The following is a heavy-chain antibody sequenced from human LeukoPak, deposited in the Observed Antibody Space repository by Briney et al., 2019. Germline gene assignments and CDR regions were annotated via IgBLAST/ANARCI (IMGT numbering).Heavy chain of an antibody. CDR2: IGGGGANT. J-gene: IGHJ4*02. CDR3: AKGEGTVASHKPLGY. V-gene: IGHV3-23*01. D-gene: IGHD3-16*01. CDR1: GFTFSSYA. Sequence: QTGGSLRLSCAASGFTFSSYAMSWVRQAPGKGLEWVSVIGGGGANTYYADSVRGRFTVSRDNSKNTVYLQMNSLRADDTAVYYCAKGEGTVASHKPLGYWGQGTLVTVSS.